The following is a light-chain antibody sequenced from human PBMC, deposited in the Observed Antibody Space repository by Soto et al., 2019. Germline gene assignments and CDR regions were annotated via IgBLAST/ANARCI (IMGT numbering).Light chain of an antibody. Sequence: VVLSQSPRTLSLSPGEKATLSCRASQSVSNNYLAWYQQKPGQAPRLLIYGASNRATGIPDRFSGSGSGTDFTLTISRLEPDDFAVYYCQQYGSSGTFGQGTKVDI. CDR2: GAS. CDR3: QQYGSSGT. CDR1: QSVSNNY. V-gene: IGKV3-20*01. J-gene: IGKJ1*01.